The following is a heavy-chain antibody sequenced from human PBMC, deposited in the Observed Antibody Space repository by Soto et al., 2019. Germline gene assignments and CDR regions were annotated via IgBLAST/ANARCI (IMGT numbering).Heavy chain of an antibody. CDR1: GGSISSYY. CDR2: IYYSGST. V-gene: IGHV4-59*08. J-gene: IGHJ4*02. D-gene: IGHD4-17*01. CDR3: ARRYGDYFDY. Sequence: SETLSLTCTVSGGSISSYYWSWIRQPPGKGLEWIGYIYYSGSTNYNPSLKSRVTISVDTSKNQFSLKLSSVTAADTAVYCCARRYGDYFDYWGQGTLVTVSS.